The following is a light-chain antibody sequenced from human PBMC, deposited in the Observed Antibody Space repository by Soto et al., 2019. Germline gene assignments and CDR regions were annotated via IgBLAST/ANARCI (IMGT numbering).Light chain of an antibody. J-gene: IGKJ1*01. V-gene: IGKV3-20*01. CDR1: QSISNNY. Sequence: ETVLTQSPGTLSLSPGERATLSCRASQSISNNYLAWYQQKPGQAPRLLIYDASSRATGIPDRFSGSGSGTDFTLTISRLEPEDFAVYYCQRSGGSPPQTFGQGTKVDI. CDR3: QRSGGSPPQT. CDR2: DAS.